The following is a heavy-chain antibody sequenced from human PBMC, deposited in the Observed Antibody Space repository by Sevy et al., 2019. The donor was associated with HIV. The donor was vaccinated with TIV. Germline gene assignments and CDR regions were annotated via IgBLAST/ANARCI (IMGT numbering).Heavy chain of an antibody. Sequence: SETLSLTCTVSGGSISAYYWSWIRQPPGKGLEWIGYIHYTGNTKYNPSLESRVPISVDTSKNQFSLKLSSVTAADTAIYYCARAPPVRSGDDSLNWFAPWGQGTLVTVSS. CDR3: ARAPPVRSGDDSLNWFAP. J-gene: IGHJ5*02. CDR1: GGSISAYY. CDR2: IHYTGNT. D-gene: IGHD5-12*01. V-gene: IGHV4-59*01.